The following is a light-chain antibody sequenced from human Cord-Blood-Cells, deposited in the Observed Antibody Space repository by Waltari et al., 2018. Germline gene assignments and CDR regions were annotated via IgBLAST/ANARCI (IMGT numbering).Light chain of an antibody. CDR2: CAS. CDR1: QCVSSN. CDR3: QQYNNWPPYT. J-gene: IGKJ2*01. Sequence: EIVMPQSPATPSVSPGQRATLSCRASQCVSSNLAWYQQKPGQAPRLLIYCASTRATAIPARFSGSGSGTEFTLTISSLQSEDFAVYYCQQYNNWPPYTFGQGTKLDIK. V-gene: IGKV3-15*01.